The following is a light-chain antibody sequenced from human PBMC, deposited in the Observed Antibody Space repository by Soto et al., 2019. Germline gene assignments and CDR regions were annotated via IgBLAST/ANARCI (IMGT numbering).Light chain of an antibody. CDR2: EAS. V-gene: IGKV1-5*03. J-gene: IGKJ1*01. CDR1: QTVTTW. CDR3: QQYSSYWT. Sequence: DIQMTQSPSTLSASVGERVTITCRASQTVTTWLAWYQQKPGRAPKLLIYEASNLESGVPSRFSGSGFGTEFTLTISSLQPDDFATYYCQQYSSYWTFGQGTKVEMK.